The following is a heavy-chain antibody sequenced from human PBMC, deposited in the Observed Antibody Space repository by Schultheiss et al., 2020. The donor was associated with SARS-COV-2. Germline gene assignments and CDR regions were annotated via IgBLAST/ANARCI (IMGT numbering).Heavy chain of an antibody. CDR2: IYYSGST. Sequence: SETLSLTCTVSGGSISSSSYYWGWIRQPPGKGLEWIGSIYYSGSTYYNPSLKSRVTISVDTSKNQFSLKLSSVTAADTAVYYCARGLGYSGYEGLFDYWGQGTLVTVAS. CDR3: ARGLGYSGYEGLFDY. J-gene: IGHJ4*02. V-gene: IGHV4-39*07. D-gene: IGHD5-12*01. CDR1: GGSISSSSYY.